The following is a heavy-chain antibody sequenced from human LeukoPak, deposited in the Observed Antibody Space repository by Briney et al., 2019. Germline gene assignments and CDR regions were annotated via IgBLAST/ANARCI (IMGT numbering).Heavy chain of an antibody. Sequence: ASVKVSCKASGYTFTSYGISWVRQAPGQGLEWMGWISAYNGNTNYAQKLQGRVTMTTDTSTSTAYMELRSLRSDDTAVYYCARDPIAPDSSGYYSGYGMDVWGQGTTVTVSS. D-gene: IGHD3-22*01. CDR1: GYTFTSYG. CDR2: ISAYNGNT. V-gene: IGHV1-18*01. J-gene: IGHJ6*02. CDR3: ARDPIAPDSSGYYSGYGMDV.